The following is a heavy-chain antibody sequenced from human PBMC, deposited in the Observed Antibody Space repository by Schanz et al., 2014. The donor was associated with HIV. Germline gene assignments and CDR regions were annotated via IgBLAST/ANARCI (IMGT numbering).Heavy chain of an antibody. CDR3: ARDRVSGSSSSSWFDP. Sequence: EVQLVESGGGLVQPGKSLRLSCAASRFTFDDYAMHWVRQAPGKGLEWVSSISWNSGIIGYADSVKGRFSISRDNAKNSLYLQIISLTAEDTAMYYCARDRVSGSSSSSWFDPWGQGTLVTVSS. CDR2: ISWNSGII. J-gene: IGHJ5*02. D-gene: IGHD6-6*01. CDR1: RFTFDDYA. V-gene: IGHV3-9*01.